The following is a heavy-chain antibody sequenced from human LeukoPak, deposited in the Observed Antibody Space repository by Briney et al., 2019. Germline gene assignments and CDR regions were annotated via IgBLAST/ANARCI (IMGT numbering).Heavy chain of an antibody. Sequence: SQTLSLTCTVSGGSISGGSYYWSWIRQPAGKGLEWIGRIYTSGSTNYNPSLKSRVTISVDTSKNQFSLKLSSATAADTAVYYCARLAVAARCFDYWGQGTLVTVSS. CDR3: ARLAVAARCFDY. CDR2: IYTSGST. V-gene: IGHV4-61*02. D-gene: IGHD6-6*01. CDR1: GGSISGGSYY. J-gene: IGHJ4*02.